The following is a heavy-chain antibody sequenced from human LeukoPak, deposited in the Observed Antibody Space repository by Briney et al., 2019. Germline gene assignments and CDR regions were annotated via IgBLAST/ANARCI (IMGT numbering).Heavy chain of an antibody. CDR3: ARDLADGSGSYYSRPLDY. CDR2: ISYSGST. CDR1: GGSISTYY. J-gene: IGHJ4*01. V-gene: IGHV4-59*01. D-gene: IGHD3-10*01. Sequence: SETLSLTCTVSGGSISTYYCSWIRQPPGKGLEWIGYISYSGSTKFNPSLRSRVTLSADTSKNQISLKLTSVTAADPAVYYCARDLADGSGSYYSRPLDYSGQGTLVTVSS.